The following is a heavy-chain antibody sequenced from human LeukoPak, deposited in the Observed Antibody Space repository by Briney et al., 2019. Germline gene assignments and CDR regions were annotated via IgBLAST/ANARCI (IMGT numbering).Heavy chain of an antibody. V-gene: IGHV4-59*01. CDR3: ASTPTNYYGSGSYFDY. Sequence: PSETLSLTCTVSGGSLSSYYWSWIRQPPGKGLEWIGYIYYSGSTNYNPSLKSRVTISVDTSKNQFSLKLSSVTAADTAVYYCASTPTNYYGSGSYFDYWGQGTLVTVSS. CDR1: GGSLSSYY. D-gene: IGHD3-10*01. CDR2: IYYSGST. J-gene: IGHJ4*02.